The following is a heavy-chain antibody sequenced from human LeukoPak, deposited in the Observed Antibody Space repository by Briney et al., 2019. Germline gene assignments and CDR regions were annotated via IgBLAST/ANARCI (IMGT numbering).Heavy chain of an antibody. J-gene: IGHJ6*03. V-gene: IGHV4-4*07. CDR3: ARDYGSGSYYRDYYYMDV. D-gene: IGHD3-10*01. CDR2: IYTSGST. Sequence: SETLSLTCAVSGGSISSYYWSWIRQPAGKGLKWIGRIYTSGSTNYNPSLKSRVTMSVDTSKNQFSLKLSSVTAADTAVYYCARDYGSGSYYRDYYYMDVWGKGTTVTVSS. CDR1: GGSISSYY.